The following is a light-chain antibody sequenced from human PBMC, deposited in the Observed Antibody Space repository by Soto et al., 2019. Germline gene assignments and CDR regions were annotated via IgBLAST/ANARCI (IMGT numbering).Light chain of an antibody. CDR3: QQYNSWTWT. V-gene: IGKV1-5*01. CDR2: DAS. CDR1: QSISSW. J-gene: IGKJ1*01. Sequence: DIQMTQSPSTLSASVGDRVTITCRASQSISSWLAWYQQKPGKAPKLLIYDASSLESGVPSRFRGSGSGTEFTLAISSLQPDDFATYYCQQYNSWTWTFGQGTKVEIK.